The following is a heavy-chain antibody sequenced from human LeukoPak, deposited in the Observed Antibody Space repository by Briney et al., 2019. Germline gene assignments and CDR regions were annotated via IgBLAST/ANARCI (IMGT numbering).Heavy chain of an antibody. CDR3: ARKLAGYSSGRGWFDP. V-gene: IGHV3-48*02. Sequence: GGSLRLSCAAFGFTFSSYSMNWVRQAPGKGLEWVSYISSSSSTIYYADSVKGRFTISRDNAKNSLYLQMNSLRDEDTAVYYCARKLAGYSSGRGWFDPWGQGTLVTVSS. D-gene: IGHD6-19*01. CDR2: ISSSSSTI. J-gene: IGHJ5*02. CDR1: GFTFSSYS.